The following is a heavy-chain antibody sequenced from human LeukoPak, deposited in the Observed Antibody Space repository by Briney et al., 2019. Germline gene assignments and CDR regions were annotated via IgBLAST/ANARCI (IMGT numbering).Heavy chain of an antibody. Sequence: ASVKVSCKASGGTFSSYAISWVRQAPGQGLEWMGGIIPIFGTANYAQKFQGRVTITADKSTSTAYMELSSLRSEDTAVYYCARERVTFKYYYGSSGPAGAFDIWGQGTMVTVSS. CDR3: ARERVTFKYYYGSSGPAGAFDI. CDR2: IIPIFGTA. J-gene: IGHJ3*02. D-gene: IGHD3-22*01. V-gene: IGHV1-69*06. CDR1: GGTFSSYA.